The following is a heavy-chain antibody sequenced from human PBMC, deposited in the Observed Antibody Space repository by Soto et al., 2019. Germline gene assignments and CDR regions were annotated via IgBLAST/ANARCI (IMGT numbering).Heavy chain of an antibody. V-gene: IGHV3-9*01. CDR1: GFTFDDYA. Sequence: GGSLRLSCAASGFTFDDYAMHWVRQAPGKGLEWVSGISWNSGSIGYADSVKGRFTISRDNAKNSLYLQMNSLRAEDTALYYCAKAGWTGPFDYYMDVWGKGTTVTVSS. J-gene: IGHJ6*03. CDR3: AKAGWTGPFDYYMDV. D-gene: IGHD3-9*01. CDR2: ISWNSGSI.